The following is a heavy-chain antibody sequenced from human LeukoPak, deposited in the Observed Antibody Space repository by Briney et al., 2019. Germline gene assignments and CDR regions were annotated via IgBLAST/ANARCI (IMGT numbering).Heavy chain of an antibody. CDR2: INSDGSST. Sequence: PGGSLRLSCAASGFTFSSYWMQWVRQAPGKGLVWVSRINSDGSSTSYADSVKGRFTISRDNAKNTLYLQMNSLRAEDTAVYYCARAASSGWSGGNWFDPWGQGTLVTVSS. V-gene: IGHV3-74*01. D-gene: IGHD6-19*01. J-gene: IGHJ5*02. CDR3: ARAASSGWSGGNWFDP. CDR1: GFTFSSYW.